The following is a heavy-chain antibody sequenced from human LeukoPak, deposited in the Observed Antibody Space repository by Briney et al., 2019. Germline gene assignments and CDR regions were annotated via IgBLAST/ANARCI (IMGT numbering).Heavy chain of an antibody. V-gene: IGHV4-31*03. CDR3: ARDLYARLSSWYVSDAFDI. J-gene: IGHJ3*02. D-gene: IGHD6-13*01. CDR2: IFYSGST. Sequence: PSETLSLTCTVSGGSISSGGNYWSWIRQHPGKGLEWIGYIFYSGSTYYNPSLKSRVTISVDTSKNQFSLKLSSVTAADTAVYYCARDLYARLSSWYVSDAFDIWGQGTMVTVSS. CDR1: GGSISSGGNY.